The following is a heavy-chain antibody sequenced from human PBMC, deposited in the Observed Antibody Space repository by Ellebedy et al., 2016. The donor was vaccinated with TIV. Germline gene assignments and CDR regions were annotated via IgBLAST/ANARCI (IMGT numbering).Heavy chain of an antibody. V-gene: IGHV3-74*01. D-gene: IGHD2-15*01. CDR1: GFTFSPYW. CDR3: ARAPDCGGGSCYGYHYHGMDV. CDR2: INPDGRTT. J-gene: IGHJ6*02. Sequence: GGSLRLSXAASGFTFSPYWVHWVRQAPGKGLIWVSRINPDGRTTTYADSVKGRFTISRDTAKNTVYLQMNSRRAEDTAVYYCARAPDCGGGSCYGYHYHGMDVWGQGTTVTVSS.